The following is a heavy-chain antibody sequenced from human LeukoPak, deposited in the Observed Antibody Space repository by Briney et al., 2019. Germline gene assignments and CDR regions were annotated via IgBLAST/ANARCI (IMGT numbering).Heavy chain of an antibody. D-gene: IGHD3-22*01. CDR1: GFTFSSYA. V-gene: IGHV3-23*01. J-gene: IGHJ4*02. CDR3: AKHYYDSSGCYDY. CDR2: ISGSGGST. Sequence: GGSLRLSCAASGFTFSSYAMSWVRQAPGKGLEWVSAISGSGGSTYYADSAKGRFTISRDNSKNTLYLQMNSLRAEDTAVYYCAKHYYDSSGCYDYWGQGTLVTVSS.